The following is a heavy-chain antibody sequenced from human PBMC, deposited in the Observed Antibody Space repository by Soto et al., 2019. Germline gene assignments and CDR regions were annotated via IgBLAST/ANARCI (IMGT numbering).Heavy chain of an antibody. CDR3: AGAVAGPADFDS. Sequence: QVQLVQSGAEEKKPGASVKVSCKASGYTFTGYAMHWVRQAPGQRLEGMGWINAGNGNTKYSQKFQGRVTITRDTSASTAYMELSSLRSEDTAVYYCAGAVAGPADFDSWGQGTLVTVSS. V-gene: IGHV1-3*05. CDR1: GYTFTGYA. CDR2: INAGNGNT. J-gene: IGHJ4*02.